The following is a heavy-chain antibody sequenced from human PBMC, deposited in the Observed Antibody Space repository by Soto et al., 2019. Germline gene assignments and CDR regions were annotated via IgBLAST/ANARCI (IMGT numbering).Heavy chain of an antibody. CDR3: HDYGY. CDR1: GFSVTANY. CDR2: IYSGGST. J-gene: IGHJ4*02. Sequence: EVPVVESGGGLIQPGGSLRLSCEVSGFSVTANYMSWVRQAPGKGLEWVSVIYSGGSTYYIDSVKGRFSISRDISKNTLYLQMNSLRAEDTAVYYCHDYGYWGQGTLVTVSS. D-gene: IGHD4-17*01. V-gene: IGHV3-53*01.